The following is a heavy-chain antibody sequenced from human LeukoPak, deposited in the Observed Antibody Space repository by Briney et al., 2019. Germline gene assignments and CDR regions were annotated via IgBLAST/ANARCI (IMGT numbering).Heavy chain of an antibody. V-gene: IGHV4-39*07. CDR3: AREAYDSSGYYLYYYYYYMDV. J-gene: IGHJ6*03. CDR1: GGSISTSNYY. Sequence: SETLSLTCTVSGGSISTSNYYWGWIRQPPGKGLEWIGNIFYSGSTYYSPSLKSRVTISLDTSKNQFSLKLSSVTAADTAVYYCAREAYDSSGYYLYYYYYYMDVWGKGTTVTISS. CDR2: IFYSGST. D-gene: IGHD3-22*01.